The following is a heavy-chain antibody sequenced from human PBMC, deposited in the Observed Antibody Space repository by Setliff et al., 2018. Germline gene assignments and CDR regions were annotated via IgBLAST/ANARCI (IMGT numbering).Heavy chain of an antibody. D-gene: IGHD1-1*01. CDR2: ILYTGST. Sequence: NPSETLSLTCTVSGASISINSYYWTWIRQSPGKGLEWIGNILYTGSTTYHPSLKSRLTMSVDTSKNQFSLQLRSVTAADTAVYFCSPGGAYGTGWFDPWGQGTQVTVSS. CDR1: GASISINSYY. CDR3: SPGGAYGTGWFDP. V-gene: IGHV4-39*01. J-gene: IGHJ5*02.